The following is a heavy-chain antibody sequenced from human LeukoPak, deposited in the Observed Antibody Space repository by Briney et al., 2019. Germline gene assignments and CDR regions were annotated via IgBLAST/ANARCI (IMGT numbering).Heavy chain of an antibody. CDR2: ISGSGGST. V-gene: IGHV3-23*01. Sequence: GGSLRLSCAASGFTLRTYAMSWVRQAPGKGLEWVSGISGSGGSTYYADSAKGRFTISRDNSKNTLYLQMNSPRAEDTAVYYCAKFASTSCCQSAFDIWGQGTMVTVSS. J-gene: IGHJ3*02. D-gene: IGHD2-2*01. CDR1: GFTLRTYA. CDR3: AKFASTSCCQSAFDI.